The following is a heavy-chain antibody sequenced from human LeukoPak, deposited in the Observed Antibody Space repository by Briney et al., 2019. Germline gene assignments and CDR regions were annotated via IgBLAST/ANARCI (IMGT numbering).Heavy chain of an antibody. Sequence: GGSLRLSCAASGFTFDDYAMHWVRQAPGKGLEWVSGISWNSGSIGYADSVKGRFTISRDNAKNSLYLQMNSLRAEDMALYYCARQYYYGSGSYLWAPDYWGQGTLVTVSS. V-gene: IGHV3-9*03. CDR2: ISWNSGSI. D-gene: IGHD3-10*01. J-gene: IGHJ4*02. CDR1: GFTFDDYA. CDR3: ARQYYYGSGSYLWAPDY.